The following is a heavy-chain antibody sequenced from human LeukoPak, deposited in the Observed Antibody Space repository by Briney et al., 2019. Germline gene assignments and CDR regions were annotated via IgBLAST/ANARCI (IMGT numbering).Heavy chain of an antibody. CDR1: GITFSNYW. Sequence: GGSLRLSCAASGITFSNYWMHWVRQAPGEGLEWVSRINSDGSRITYADSVKGRFTISRDNAKNKLYLQINSLRVEDTAVYYCARSPVITRDWGQGTLVTVSS. J-gene: IGHJ4*02. V-gene: IGHV3-74*01. CDR3: ARSPVITRD. D-gene: IGHD3-22*01. CDR2: INSDGSRI.